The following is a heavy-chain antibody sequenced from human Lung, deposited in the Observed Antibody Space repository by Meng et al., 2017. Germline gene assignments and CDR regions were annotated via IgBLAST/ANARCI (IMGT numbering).Heavy chain of an antibody. CDR2: LGAHDGDT. J-gene: IGHJ4*02. Sequence: HVQPVHSAPEVKQPGASVTVSCKASDYTFTGYGVSWVRQAPGQGLEWMAWLGAHDGDTSHAPKFQGRVTVSADRPTATAYMELRSLRSDDTAVYYCARGTPGRSYSDYWGQGTLVTVSS. D-gene: IGHD3-10*01. CDR3: ARGTPGRSYSDY. V-gene: IGHV1-18*01. CDR1: DYTFTGYG.